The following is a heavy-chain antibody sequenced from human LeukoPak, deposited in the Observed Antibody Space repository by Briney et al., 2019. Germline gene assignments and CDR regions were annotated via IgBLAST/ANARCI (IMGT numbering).Heavy chain of an antibody. Sequence: PGGSLRLSCAASGFTFSSYGMHWVRQAPGKGLEWVAVIWYDGSNKYYADSVKGRFTISRDNSKNTLYLQMNSLRAEDTVVYYCAKEGIYCSGGSCYFDYWGQGTLVTVSS. D-gene: IGHD2-15*01. CDR2: IWYDGSNK. CDR1: GFTFSSYG. J-gene: IGHJ4*02. V-gene: IGHV3-33*06. CDR3: AKEGIYCSGGSCYFDY.